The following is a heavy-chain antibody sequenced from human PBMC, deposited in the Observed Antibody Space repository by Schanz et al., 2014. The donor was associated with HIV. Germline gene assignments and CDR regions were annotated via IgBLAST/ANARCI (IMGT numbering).Heavy chain of an antibody. D-gene: IGHD1-1*01. Sequence: QVPLVQSGPEVRKPGASVKVSCTASGYIFIDYYIHWVRQAPGQGPEWMGYIKPNSGDTFYAQKFRGRVTMTRDTSMSTASVELTRLRSDDTAVYFCTINQYQLLPFDYWGQGTLVSVSS. CDR3: TINQYQLLPFDY. J-gene: IGHJ4*02. V-gene: IGHV1-2*02. CDR2: IKPNSGDT. CDR1: GYIFIDYY.